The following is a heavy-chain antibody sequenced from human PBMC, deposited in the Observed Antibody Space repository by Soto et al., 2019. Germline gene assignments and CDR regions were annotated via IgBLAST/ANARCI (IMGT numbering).Heavy chain of an antibody. D-gene: IGHD2-15*01. CDR3: ATRYCSGGSCYWCDP. CDR1: GYTFTSYG. J-gene: IGHJ5*02. Sequence: QVQLVQSGAEVKKPGASVKVSCKASGYTFTSYGISWVRQAPGQGLEWMGWISAYNGNTNYAQKLQGRVTMTTDTSTSTAYMELSSLRSADTAVYYCATRYCSGGSCYWCDPWGQGTLVTVSS. CDR2: ISAYNGNT. V-gene: IGHV1-18*04.